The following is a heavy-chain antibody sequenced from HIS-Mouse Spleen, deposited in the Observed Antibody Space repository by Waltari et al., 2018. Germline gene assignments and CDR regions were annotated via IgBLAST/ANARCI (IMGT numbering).Heavy chain of an antibody. D-gene: IGHD1-26*01. J-gene: IGHJ4*02. CDR3: AKDRGSPLYFDY. CDR1: GFTFSSYG. V-gene: IGHV3-30*18. Sequence: QVQLVESGGGVVQPGRSLRLSCAASGFTFSSYGRHWVGQAPGKGLEWVAVISYDGSNKYYADSVKGRFTISRDNSKNTLYLQMNSLRAEDTAVYYCAKDRGSPLYFDYWGQGTLVTVSS. CDR2: ISYDGSNK.